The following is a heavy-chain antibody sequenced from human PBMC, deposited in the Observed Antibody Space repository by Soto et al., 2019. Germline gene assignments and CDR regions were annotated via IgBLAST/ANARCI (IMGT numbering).Heavy chain of an antibody. D-gene: IGHD4-4*01. CDR1: GGSVSSVTYY. CDR3: ARADDYKCSWFDP. J-gene: IGHJ5*02. V-gene: IGHV4-61*01. Sequence: QVQLQESGPGLVKPSETLSLTCIVSGGSVSSVTYYWSWIRQPPGKGLEWIGYIYYSGSTNYNPSLKSRVSMSLDTSKNQFSLKLISVTAADTAVYYCARADDYKCSWFDPWGQGTLVTVSS. CDR2: IYYSGST.